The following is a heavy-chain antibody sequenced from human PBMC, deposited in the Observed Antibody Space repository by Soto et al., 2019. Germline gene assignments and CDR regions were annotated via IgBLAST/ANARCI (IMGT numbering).Heavy chain of an antibody. CDR3: ARQRYCSGGSCFYYYYGMDV. CDR2: IYPGDSDT. D-gene: IGHD2-15*01. Sequence: PGESLKISCKGSGYSFTSYWIGWVRQMPGKGLEWMGIIYPGDSDTRYSPSFQGQVTISADKSISTAYLQWSSLKASDTAMYYCARQRYCSGGSCFYYYYGMDVWGQGTTVTVSS. J-gene: IGHJ6*02. CDR1: GYSFTSYW. V-gene: IGHV5-51*01.